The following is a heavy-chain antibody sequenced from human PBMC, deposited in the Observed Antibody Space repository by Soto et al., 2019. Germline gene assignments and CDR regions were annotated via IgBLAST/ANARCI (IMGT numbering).Heavy chain of an antibody. Sequence: GGSLRLSCAAPGFSLNTYMMNWARQAPGKGLEWVSYISSSGSTIYYADSVKGRFTISRHNAKNLLYLQMNSLRDEDTAVYFCVRDVYGYVEPGDFHRHWGQGTLVTVSS. V-gene: IGHV3-48*02. CDR2: ISSSGSTI. D-gene: IGHD2-21*01. J-gene: IGHJ4*02. CDR1: GFSLNTYM. CDR3: VRDVYGYVEPGDFHRH.